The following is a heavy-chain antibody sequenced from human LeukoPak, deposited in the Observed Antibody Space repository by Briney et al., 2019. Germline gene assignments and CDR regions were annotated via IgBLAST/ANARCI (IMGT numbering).Heavy chain of an antibody. Sequence: GGSLRLSCAASGFTFSSYWMSWVRQAPGKGLEWVSAISGSGGSTYYADSVKGRFTISRDNSKNTLYLQMGSLRAEDMAVYYCARGPDYDILTGYPRPGYWGQGTLVTVSS. CDR2: ISGSGGST. CDR3: ARGPDYDILTGYPRPGY. CDR1: GFTFSSYW. J-gene: IGHJ4*02. D-gene: IGHD3-9*01. V-gene: IGHV3-23*01.